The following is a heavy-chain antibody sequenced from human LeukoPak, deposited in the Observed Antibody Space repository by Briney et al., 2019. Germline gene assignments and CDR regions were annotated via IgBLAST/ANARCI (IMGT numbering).Heavy chain of an antibody. CDR2: IRSKAYGGTT. J-gene: IGHJ4*02. CDR1: GFTFGDDA. D-gene: IGHD3-22*01. Sequence: PGGSLRLSCTASGFTFGDDAMSWVRQAPGKGLEWVGFIRSKAYGGTTEYAASVKGRFTISRDDSKSIAYLQMNSLKTEDTAVYYCTRDSHGSSYYDSSGYSNYWGQGTLVTVSS. V-gene: IGHV3-49*04. CDR3: TRDSHGSSYYDSSGYSNY.